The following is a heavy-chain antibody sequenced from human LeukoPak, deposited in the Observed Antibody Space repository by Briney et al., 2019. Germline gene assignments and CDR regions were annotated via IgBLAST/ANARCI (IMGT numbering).Heavy chain of an antibody. Sequence: ASVKVSCKASGGTFSSYAISWVRQAPGQGLEWMGGIIPIFGTANYAQKFQGRVTITADKSTSTAYMELSSLRSEDTAVYYFATPSMVRGVHNYYYYYYMDVWGKGTTVTVSS. CDR1: GGTFSSYA. V-gene: IGHV1-69*06. J-gene: IGHJ6*03. D-gene: IGHD3-10*01. CDR2: IIPIFGTA. CDR3: ATPSMVRGVHNYYYYYYMDV.